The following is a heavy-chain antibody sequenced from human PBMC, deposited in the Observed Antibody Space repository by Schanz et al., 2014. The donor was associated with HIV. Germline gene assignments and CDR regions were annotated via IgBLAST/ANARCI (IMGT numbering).Heavy chain of an antibody. V-gene: IGHV3-33*01. CDR3: VRGDPIGSF. CDR1: GFTFSTFG. Sequence: VQLVESGGGLVQPGGSLRLSCAASGFTFSTFGMHWVRQAPGKGLEWVAVIWYDGSYTSYADSVRGRFTVSRDNTKNSLFLQMSSLRAEDTAIYYCVRGDPIGSFWGQGALVTVSS. D-gene: IGHD2-21*02. CDR2: IWYDGSYT. J-gene: IGHJ4*02.